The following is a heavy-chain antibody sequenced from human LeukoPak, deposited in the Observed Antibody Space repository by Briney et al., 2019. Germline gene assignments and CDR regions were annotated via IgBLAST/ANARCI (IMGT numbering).Heavy chain of an antibody. V-gene: IGHV4-59*08. Sequence: SETLSLTCTVSGGSISSYYWSWIRQPPGKGLEWIGYIYYSGSTNYNPSLKSRVTISVDTSKNQFSLKLSSVTAADTAVYYCTRGGELLNYWGQGTLVTVSS. CDR2: IYYSGST. CDR3: TRGGELLNY. D-gene: IGHD1-26*01. J-gene: IGHJ4*02. CDR1: GGSISSYY.